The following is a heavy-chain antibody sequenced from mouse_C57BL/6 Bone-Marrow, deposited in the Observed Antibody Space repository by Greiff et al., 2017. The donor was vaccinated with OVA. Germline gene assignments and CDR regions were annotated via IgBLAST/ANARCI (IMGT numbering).Heavy chain of an antibody. Sequence: VQLQQSGAEPARPGASVKMSCKASGYTFTSYTMHWVKQRPGQGLEWIGYINPSSGYTKYNQKFKDKATLTADKSSSTAYMQLSSLTSEDSAVYYCERRIRRGYYFDYWGQGTTLTVSS. D-gene: IGHD2-12*01. CDR3: ERRIRRGYYFDY. J-gene: IGHJ2*01. CDR1: GYTFTSYT. CDR2: INPSSGYT. V-gene: IGHV1-4*01.